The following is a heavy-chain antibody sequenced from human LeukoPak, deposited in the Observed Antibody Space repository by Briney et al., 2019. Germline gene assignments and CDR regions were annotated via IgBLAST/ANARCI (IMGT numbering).Heavy chain of an antibody. CDR3: ARDDGYNLVEGY. J-gene: IGHJ4*02. V-gene: IGHV1-69*05. D-gene: IGHD5-24*01. Sequence: PVKVSCKASGGTFSSYAISWVRQAPGQGLEWMGRIIPIFGTANYAQKFQGRVTITTDESTSTAYMELSSLRSEDTAVYYCARDDGYNLVEGYWGQGTLVTVSS. CDR2: IIPIFGTA. CDR1: GGTFSSYA.